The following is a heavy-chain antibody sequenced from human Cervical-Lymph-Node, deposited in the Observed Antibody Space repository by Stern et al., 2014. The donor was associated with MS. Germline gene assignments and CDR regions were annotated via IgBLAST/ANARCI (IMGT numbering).Heavy chain of an antibody. V-gene: IGHV7-4-1*02. D-gene: IGHD5-18*01. Sequence: QMQLVQSGSELKKPGASVKVSCKASGYTLTNYPINWVRQAPGQGLEWMGWIKTNTGNSTYAQDFTGRFVFSLDTSVSTAYLQISNLKAEDTAVYYCARDFVDTAMITRSDYLDCWGQGTLVTVSS. CDR1: GYTLTNYP. J-gene: IGHJ4*02. CDR3: ARDFVDTAMITRSDYLDC. CDR2: IKTNTGNS.